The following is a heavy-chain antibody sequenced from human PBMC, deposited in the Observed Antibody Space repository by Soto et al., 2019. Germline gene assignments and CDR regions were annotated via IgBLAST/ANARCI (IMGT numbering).Heavy chain of an antibody. Sequence: PSETLSLTCTVSGGSISSGDYYWSWIRQPPGKGLEWIGYIYYSGSTYYNPSLKSRVTISVDTSKNQFSLKLSSVTAADTAVYYCARVEFEDHCGGDCYSSRNWFDPWGQGTLVTVSS. J-gene: IGHJ5*02. CDR1: GGSISSGDYY. CDR2: IYYSGST. V-gene: IGHV4-30-4*01. CDR3: ARVEFEDHCGGDCYSSRNWFDP. D-gene: IGHD2-21*02.